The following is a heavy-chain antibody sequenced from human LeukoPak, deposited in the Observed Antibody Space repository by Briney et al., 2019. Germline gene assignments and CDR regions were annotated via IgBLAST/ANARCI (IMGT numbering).Heavy chain of an antibody. CDR1: GGSISWSSDY. Sequence: SETLSLTCTVSGGSISWSSDYWGWIRQPPGKGLEWIGSIYNSESTYYSPSLKSRVSISGDTSKSQFSLTLTSVTAADTAVYYCARDRGEYSYAYDYWGQGTLVTVSS. V-gene: IGHV4-39*07. CDR3: ARDRGEYSYAYDY. CDR2: IYNSEST. D-gene: IGHD5-18*01. J-gene: IGHJ4*02.